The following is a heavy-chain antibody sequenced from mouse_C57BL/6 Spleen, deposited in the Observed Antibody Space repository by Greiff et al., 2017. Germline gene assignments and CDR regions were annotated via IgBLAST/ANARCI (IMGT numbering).Heavy chain of an antibody. D-gene: IGHD5-5*01. J-gene: IGHJ4*01. CDR1: GYTFTSYW. CDR3: ARSDPTFYYAMDY. V-gene: IGHV1-50*01. Sequence: QVQLQQPGAELVKPGASVKLSCKASGYTFTSYWMQWVKQRPGPGLEWIGEIDPSDSYTNYNQKFKGKATLTVDTSSSTAYMQLSSLTSEDSAVYYCARSDPTFYYAMDYWGQGTSVTVSS. CDR2: IDPSDSYT.